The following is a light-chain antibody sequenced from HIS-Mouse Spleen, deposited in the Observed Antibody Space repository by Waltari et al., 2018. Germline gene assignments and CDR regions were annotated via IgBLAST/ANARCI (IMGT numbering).Light chain of an antibody. V-gene: IGLV3-21*03. J-gene: IGLJ2*01. CDR1: NIGSKS. CDR3: QVWDSSSDHVV. Sequence: SYVLTQPPSVSVAPGKTARITCGGNNIGSKSVHWYQQKPGQAPVLVVYDDSDGPSGIPGRFPGSNSGNKATLTISRVEAGDEADYYCQVWDSSSDHVVFGGGTKLTVL. CDR2: DDS.